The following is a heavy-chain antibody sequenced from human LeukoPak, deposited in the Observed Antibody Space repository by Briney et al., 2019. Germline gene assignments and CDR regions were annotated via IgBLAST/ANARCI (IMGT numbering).Heavy chain of an antibody. Sequence: SETLSLTCTVSGGSISSHYWSWIRQPPGKGLEWIGYIYYSGSTNYNPSLKSRVTISVDTSKNQFSLKLSSVTAADTAVYYCARDTGVGFDPWGQGTLVTVSS. J-gene: IGHJ5*02. CDR3: ARDTGVGFDP. D-gene: IGHD4-23*01. CDR2: IYYSGST. V-gene: IGHV4-59*11. CDR1: GGSISSHY.